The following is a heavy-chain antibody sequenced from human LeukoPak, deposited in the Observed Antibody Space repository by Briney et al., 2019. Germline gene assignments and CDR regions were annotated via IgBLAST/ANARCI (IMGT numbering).Heavy chain of an antibody. Sequence: GRSLRLSCAASGFTFSSYAMHWVRQAPGKGLGWVAVISYDGSNKYYADSVKGRFTISRDNSKNTLYLQMNSLRAEDTAVYYCARERRGKTDYWGQGTLVTVSS. J-gene: IGHJ4*02. CDR2: ISYDGSNK. D-gene: IGHD4-23*01. V-gene: IGHV3-30-3*01. CDR1: GFTFSSYA. CDR3: ARERRGKTDY.